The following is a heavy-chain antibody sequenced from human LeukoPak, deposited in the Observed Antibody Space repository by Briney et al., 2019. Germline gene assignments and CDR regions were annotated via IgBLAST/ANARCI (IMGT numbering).Heavy chain of an antibody. V-gene: IGHV3-7*01. CDR1: GFTFTNYW. J-gene: IGHJ4*02. CDR3: AGSSGWLFDY. CDR2: IKEDGSQI. Sequence: GGSLRLSCAGSGFTFTNYWMNWVRQAPGKGLEWGANIKEDGSQIYYVDSVNGRFTISRDNAKNPVYLQMNSLRAEDTAVYYCAGSSGWLFDYWGQGTLVAVSS. D-gene: IGHD6-19*01.